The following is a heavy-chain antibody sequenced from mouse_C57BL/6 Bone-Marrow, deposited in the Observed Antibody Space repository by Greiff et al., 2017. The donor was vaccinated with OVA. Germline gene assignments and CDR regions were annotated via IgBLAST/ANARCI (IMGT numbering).Heavy chain of an antibody. V-gene: IGHV1-53*01. Sequence: QVQLQQPGTELVKPGASVKLSCKASGYTFTSYWMHWVKQRPGQGLGWIGNINPSNGGTNYNEKFKSKATLTVDKSSSTAYMQLSSLTSEDSAVYYCARERVRYGSSSPFDYWGQGTTLTVSS. J-gene: IGHJ2*01. CDR2: INPSNGGT. CDR1: GYTFTSYW. D-gene: IGHD1-1*01. CDR3: ARERVRYGSSSPFDY.